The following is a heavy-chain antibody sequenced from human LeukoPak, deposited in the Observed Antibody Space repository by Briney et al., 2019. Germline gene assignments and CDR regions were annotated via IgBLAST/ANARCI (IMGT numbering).Heavy chain of an antibody. V-gene: IGHV1-2*02. CDR2: INPNSGGT. D-gene: IGHD2-15*01. J-gene: IGHJ3*02. CDR3: ARDRYCSGGSCYSELSAFDI. Sequence: ASVKVSCKASGYTFSGYYMHWVRQAPGQGLEWMGWINPNSGGTNYAQKFQGRVTMTRDTSISTACMELSRLRSDDTAVYYCARDRYCSGGSCYSELSAFDIWGQGTMVTVSS. CDR1: GYTFSGYY.